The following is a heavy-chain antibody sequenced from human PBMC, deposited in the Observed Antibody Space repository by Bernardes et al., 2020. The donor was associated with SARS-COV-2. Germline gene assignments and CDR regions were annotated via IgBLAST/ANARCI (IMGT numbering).Heavy chain of an antibody. CDR1: GFTFSSYV. CDR3: ARDTEGGDCYFCPGL. CDR2: ISYAGSNK. V-gene: IGHV3-30*03. J-gene: IGHJ4*02. Sequence: GGSLRLSCAASGFTFSSYVMHWFRQAPGKGLEWVAVISYAGSNKYYADSVKGRFTISRDNSKNTLYLQMNSLRAEDTAVYYCARDTEGGDCYFCPGLWGQGTLVTVSS. D-gene: IGHD2-21*02.